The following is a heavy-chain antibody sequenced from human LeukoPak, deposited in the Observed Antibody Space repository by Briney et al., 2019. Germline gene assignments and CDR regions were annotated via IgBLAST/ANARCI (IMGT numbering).Heavy chain of an antibody. CDR2: FYTSGST. CDR3: ARGFLGDYFGSGSYYVFGY. J-gene: IGHJ4*02. D-gene: IGHD3-10*01. Sequence: SETLSLTCAVYGGSFSGYYWSWIRQPAGKGLEWIGRFYTSGSTKYNPSLKSRVTMSEDTSKNHFSLKLSSVTAADTAVYYCARGFLGDYFGSGSYYVFGYWGQGTLVTVSS. V-gene: IGHV4-59*10. CDR1: GGSFSGYY.